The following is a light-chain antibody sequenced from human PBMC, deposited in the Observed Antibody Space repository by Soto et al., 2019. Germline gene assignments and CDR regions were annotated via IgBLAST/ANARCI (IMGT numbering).Light chain of an antibody. CDR1: QRVRSNY. CDR2: GAS. J-gene: IGKJ2*01. V-gene: IGKV3-20*01. CDR3: QQYDSSPYT. Sequence: EIVLTQSPGTRSLSPGERATLSCRASQRVRSNYLAWYQQKPGQAPRLLIYGASSRAPGIPDRFSGSGSGTDFTLTISRLEPEDTAVYYCQQYDSSPYTFGQGTKLEIK.